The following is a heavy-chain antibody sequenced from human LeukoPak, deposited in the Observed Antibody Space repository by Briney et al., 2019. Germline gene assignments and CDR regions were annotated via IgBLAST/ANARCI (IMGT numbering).Heavy chain of an antibody. CDR2: ISYDGSNK. D-gene: IGHD2-2*01. V-gene: IGHV3-30-3*01. CDR1: GFTYSSYA. J-gene: IGHJ6*02. Sequence: GGSLRLSCAASGFTYSSYAMHSVRQAPGKGLEWVAVISYDGSNKYYADSVKGRFTISRDNSKNTLCLQTNSLRAEDTAVYYCARDGLYCSSNSCYLDVWGQGTTVTVSS. CDR3: ARDGLYCSSNSCYLDV.